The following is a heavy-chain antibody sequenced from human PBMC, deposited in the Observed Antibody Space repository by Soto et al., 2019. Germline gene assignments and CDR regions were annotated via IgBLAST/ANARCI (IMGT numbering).Heavy chain of an antibody. V-gene: IGHV3-21*04. Sequence: GGSLRLSCAASGFTFSSYSMNWVRQAPGKGLEWVSSISGSGSYIYYADSVKGRFIISRDNAKNTLYLQMNSLRAEDTAIYYCAKSFTQSNVWRAYRHKNHFDYWGQGALVTVSS. CDR1: GFTFSSYS. CDR2: ISGSGSYI. D-gene: IGHD3-16*02. J-gene: IGHJ4*02. CDR3: AKSFTQSNVWRAYRHKNHFDY.